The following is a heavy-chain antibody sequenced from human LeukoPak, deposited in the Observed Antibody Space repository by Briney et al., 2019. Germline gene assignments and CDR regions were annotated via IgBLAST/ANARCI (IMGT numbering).Heavy chain of an antibody. Sequence: GESLKISCKGSGYSFTSYWIGWVRQMPGKGLEWMGIIYPGDSDTRYSPSFQGQVTISADKSISTAYLQWSSLKASDTAMYYRASRSRYGGNPYSTGPDAFDIWGQGTMVTVSS. CDR2: IYPGDSDT. CDR1: GYSFTSYW. CDR3: ASRSRYGGNPYSTGPDAFDI. J-gene: IGHJ3*02. D-gene: IGHD4-23*01. V-gene: IGHV5-51*01.